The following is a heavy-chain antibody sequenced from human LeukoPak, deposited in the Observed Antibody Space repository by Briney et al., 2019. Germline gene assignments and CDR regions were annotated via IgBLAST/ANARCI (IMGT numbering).Heavy chain of an antibody. J-gene: IGHJ4*02. Sequence: GGSLRLSCAASGVSFSSYAMNWVRQAPGKGLEWVSAISGSGVSTYYADSVKGRFTISRDNSKDTLYLQMNSLKAEDTAVYYCARGLTGSFVTTVATGVDYWGQGTLVTVSS. CDR1: GVSFSSYA. D-gene: IGHD4-17*01. CDR2: ISGSGVST. CDR3: ARGLTGSFVTTVATGVDY. V-gene: IGHV3-23*01.